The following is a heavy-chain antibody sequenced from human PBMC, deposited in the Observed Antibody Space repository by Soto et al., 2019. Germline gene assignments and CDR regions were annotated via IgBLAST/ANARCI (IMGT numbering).Heavy chain of an antibody. J-gene: IGHJ4*02. V-gene: IGHV4-39*01. CDR3: ARRWGYRHFDS. Sequence: QLQLQESGPGLVKPSEILSLTCSVSGGSINNTHYYWDWIRQPPGMGLEWIGNIYYSGTTYYNPSLRSRLTISLDTSKNQFSLRLTSVTAADTAVYYFARRWGYRHFDSWGLGTLVTVSS. CDR1: GGSINNTHYY. D-gene: IGHD3-16*01. CDR2: IYYSGTT.